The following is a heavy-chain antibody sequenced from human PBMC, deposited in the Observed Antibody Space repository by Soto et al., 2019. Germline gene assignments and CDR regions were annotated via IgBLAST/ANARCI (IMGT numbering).Heavy chain of an antibody. V-gene: IGHV4-61*01. CDR2: IYYSGST. Sequence: TLSLTCTVSGGSVSSGSYYWSWIRQPPGKGLEWIGYIYYSGSTNYNPSLKSRVTISVDTSKNQFSLKLSSVTAADTAVYYCARSPGGPNWFDPWGQGTLVTVS. CDR1: GGSVSSGSYY. D-gene: IGHD6-25*01. J-gene: IGHJ5*02. CDR3: ARSPGGPNWFDP.